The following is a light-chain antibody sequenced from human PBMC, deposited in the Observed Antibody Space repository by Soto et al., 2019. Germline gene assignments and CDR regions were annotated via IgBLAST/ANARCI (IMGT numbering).Light chain of an antibody. CDR2: DAS. V-gene: IGKV3-11*01. CDR3: QHRMNWPLT. J-gene: IGKJ5*01. Sequence: IVLTQPPGTLSLSPGERATLSCRASQSVSSYLLWYQQKPGQAPRLLIYDASNRAAGIPARFSGSGSGTDFTLTISSLEPEDFAVYYCQHRMNWPLTFGQGTRLEIK. CDR1: QSVSSY.